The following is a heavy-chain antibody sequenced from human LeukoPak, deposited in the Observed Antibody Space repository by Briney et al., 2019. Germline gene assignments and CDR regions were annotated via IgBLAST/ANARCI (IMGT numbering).Heavy chain of an antibody. CDR3: AWMTTVFTVDY. CDR2: IRGRTDVEAT. V-gene: IGHV3-15*01. J-gene: IGHJ4*02. D-gene: IGHD4-17*01. Sequence: GGSLRLSCVLSGVLFSDAWMSWVRQAPGKGLEWVGRIRGRTDVEATDFAAPVKGRFTLSRDVSQNTLYLHMNSLRIEDTAIYYCAWMTTVFTVDYWGQGTLVTVSS. CDR1: GVLFSDAW.